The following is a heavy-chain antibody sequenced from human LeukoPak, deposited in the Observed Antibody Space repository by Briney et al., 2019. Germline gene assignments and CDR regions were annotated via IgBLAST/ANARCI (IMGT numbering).Heavy chain of an antibody. CDR3: ARVFYYDTSGHNWFDS. CDR2: ISAYNGKS. V-gene: IGHV1-18*01. J-gene: IGHJ5*01. CDR1: GYTFNTYG. D-gene: IGHD3-22*01. Sequence: GASVKVSCKASGYTFNTYGISWVRQAPGQGPEWMGWISAYNGKSNYAQKFQGRVTMTTDTSTNTAYMELRRLRSDDTALYYCARVFYYDTSGHNWFDSWGQGTLVTVSS.